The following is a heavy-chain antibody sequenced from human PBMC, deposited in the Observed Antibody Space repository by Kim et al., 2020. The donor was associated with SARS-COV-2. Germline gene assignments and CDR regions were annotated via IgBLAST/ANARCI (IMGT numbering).Heavy chain of an antibody. V-gene: IGHV3-9*01. Sequence: GGSLRLSCAASGFTFDDYAMHWVRQAPGKGLEWVSGISWNSGSTGYADSVKGRFTISRDNAKNSLYLQMNSLRAEDTALYYCAKVFGVGATLNHFDYWGQGTLVTVSS. CDR1: GFTFDDYA. J-gene: IGHJ4*02. D-gene: IGHD1-26*01. CDR2: ISWNSGST. CDR3: AKVFGVGATLNHFDY.